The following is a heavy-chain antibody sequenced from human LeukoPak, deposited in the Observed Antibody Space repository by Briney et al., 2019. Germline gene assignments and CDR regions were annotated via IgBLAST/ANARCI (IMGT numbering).Heavy chain of an antibody. J-gene: IGHJ4*02. D-gene: IGHD2-15*01. CDR2: ISDTGNT. Sequence: GGSLRLSCAASGFTFSSSAMSWVRLAPGKGLEWGSAISDTGNTYHADSVKGRFTISRDCSKNTLFLQMNRLRPEDAAVYYCAKAPVTTCRGASCYPFDYWGLGTLVTVSS. CDR3: AKAPVTTCRGASCYPFDY. CDR1: GFTFSSSA. V-gene: IGHV3-23*01.